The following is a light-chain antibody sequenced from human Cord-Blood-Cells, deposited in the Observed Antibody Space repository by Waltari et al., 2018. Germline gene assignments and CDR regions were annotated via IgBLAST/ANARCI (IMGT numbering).Light chain of an antibody. CDR2: GIR. CDR3: QPYDSGLGGWV. J-gene: IGLJ3*02. V-gene: IGLV1-40*01. CDR1: SPNIGAGYD. Sequence: QSVLTPPPSVSGAPGQRVTISCTGSSPNIGAGYDVHWYQQLPGPAPNLPINGIRNRPSGVPDRFAGSRPGTSASRAIPGRRAEDGADYSCQPYDSGLGGWVFGGGTKLTVL.